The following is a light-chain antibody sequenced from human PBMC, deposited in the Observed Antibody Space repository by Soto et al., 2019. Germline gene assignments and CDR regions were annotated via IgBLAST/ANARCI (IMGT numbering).Light chain of an antibody. Sequence: AIQMTQSPSSLSASVGDRVTITCRASQDIRNDLGWYQQKPGKTPKLLIFAASSLQSGVPSRFSGSGSGTDFTLTISSLQPEDFATYYCQQYYSYPLSFGGGTKVEIK. CDR1: QDIRND. V-gene: IGKV1-6*01. CDR3: QQYYSYPLS. J-gene: IGKJ4*01. CDR2: AAS.